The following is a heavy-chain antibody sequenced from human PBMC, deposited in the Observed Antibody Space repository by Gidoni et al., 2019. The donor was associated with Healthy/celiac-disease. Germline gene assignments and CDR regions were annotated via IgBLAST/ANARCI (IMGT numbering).Heavy chain of an antibody. Sequence: QVQLQESGPGLVKPSETLSLTCTVSGGSISSYYWSWIRQPAGKGLEWIGRIYTSGSTNYNPSLKSRVTMSVDTSKNQFSLKLSSVTAADTAVYYCARDSGVTKHNYYYYYMDVWGKGTTVTVSS. CDR3: ARDSGVTKHNYYYYYMDV. V-gene: IGHV4-4*07. J-gene: IGHJ6*03. CDR1: GGSISSYY. CDR2: IYTSGST. D-gene: IGHD4-4*01.